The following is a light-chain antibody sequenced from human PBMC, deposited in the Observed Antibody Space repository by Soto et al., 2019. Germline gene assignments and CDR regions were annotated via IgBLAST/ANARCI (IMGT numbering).Light chain of an antibody. J-gene: IGKJ1*01. V-gene: IGKV3-20*01. CDR3: QQYGSSGT. CDR2: GAS. Sequence: EIVMTQSPATLSVSTGERATLSCRASQSVSIDLAWYQQKPGQAPRLLIYGASTRATGIPDRFSGSGSGTDFTLTISRLEPEDFAVYYCQQYGSSGTFGQGTKVDIK. CDR1: QSVSID.